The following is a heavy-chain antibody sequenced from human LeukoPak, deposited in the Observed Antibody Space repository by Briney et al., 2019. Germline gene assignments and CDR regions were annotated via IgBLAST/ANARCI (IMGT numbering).Heavy chain of an antibody. CDR1: GFTLSLYS. J-gene: IGHJ6*03. CDR3: ARDASNIDFAPYFYYMDV. V-gene: IGHV3-21*01. Sequence: PGGSLRLSCTSSGFTLSLYSMHWVRQAPGQGLEWVSSIGRSSQYIYYGDSVRGRFTISRDNAKNSPYLDMNSPRAEDTAVYYCARDASNIDFAPYFYYMDVWGKGTTVTVSS. CDR2: IGRSSQYI. D-gene: IGHD3-3*01.